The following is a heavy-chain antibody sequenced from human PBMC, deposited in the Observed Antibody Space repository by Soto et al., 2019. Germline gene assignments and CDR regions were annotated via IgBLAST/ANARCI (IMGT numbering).Heavy chain of an antibody. D-gene: IGHD3-10*01. V-gene: IGHV3-74*01. Sequence: PGGSLRLSCAASGFNFRTYWMHWVRQAPGKGLVWVSRINTDGSSTSYADSVKGRFTISRDNAKNTLYLQMNSLRAGDTALYYCARNGWGKYSYGMAVGGQGPTVTVSS. CDR1: GFNFRTYW. J-gene: IGHJ6*02. CDR3: ARNGWGKYSYGMAV. CDR2: INTDGSST.